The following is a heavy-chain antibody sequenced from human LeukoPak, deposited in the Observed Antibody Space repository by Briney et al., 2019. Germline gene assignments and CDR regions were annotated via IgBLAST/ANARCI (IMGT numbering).Heavy chain of an antibody. CDR3: ARAQLWFKTLGY. CDR2: INHSGST. J-gene: IGHJ4*02. V-gene: IGHV4-34*01. CDR1: GGSFSGYY. D-gene: IGHD5-18*01. Sequence: SETLSLTCAVYGGSFSGYYWSWIRQPPGKGLEWIGEINHSGSTNYNPSLKSRVTISVDTSKNQFSLKLSSVTAADTAVYYCARAQLWFKTLGYWGQGTLVTVSS.